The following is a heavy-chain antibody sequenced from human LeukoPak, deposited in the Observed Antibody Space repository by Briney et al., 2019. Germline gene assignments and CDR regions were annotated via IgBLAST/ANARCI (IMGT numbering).Heavy chain of an antibody. J-gene: IGHJ5*02. CDR1: GFTFSGSA. CDR2: IRSKANNYAT. CDR3: IRQIGDSSGGWFDP. Sequence: PGGSLRLSCAASGFTFSGSAMHWVRQASGKGLDWVGRIRSKANNYATAYAASVNGKFTISRDDSKKTAYLQMNSLKTEDTGVYYCIRQIGDSSGGWFDPWGEGTLVTVSS. V-gene: IGHV3-73*01. D-gene: IGHD6-19*01.